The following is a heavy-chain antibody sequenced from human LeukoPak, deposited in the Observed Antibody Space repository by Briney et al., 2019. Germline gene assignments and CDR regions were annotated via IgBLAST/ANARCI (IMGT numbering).Heavy chain of an antibody. V-gene: IGHV4-31*03. Sequence: SETLSLTRTVSGGSISSGGYYWSWIRQHPGKGLEWIGYIYYSGSTYYNPSLKSRVTISVDTSKNQFSLKLSSVTAADTAVYYCARVEDSGSFGFDYWGQGTLVTVSS. CDR2: IYYSGST. J-gene: IGHJ4*02. CDR1: GGSISSGGYY. D-gene: IGHD1-26*01. CDR3: ARVEDSGSFGFDY.